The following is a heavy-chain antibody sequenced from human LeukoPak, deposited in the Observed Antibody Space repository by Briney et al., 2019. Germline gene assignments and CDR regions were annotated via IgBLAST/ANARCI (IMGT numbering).Heavy chain of an antibody. J-gene: IGHJ5*02. Sequence: GGSLRLSCAASGFTFSSYAMSWVRQAPGKGLEWVSAISGSGGSTYYADSVKGRFTISRDNAKNSLYLQMNSLRAEDTAVYYCARGPQSGYSYGNWFDPWGQGTLVTVSS. CDR2: ISGSGGST. CDR1: GFTFSSYA. CDR3: ARGPQSGYSYGNWFDP. D-gene: IGHD5-18*01. V-gene: IGHV3-23*01.